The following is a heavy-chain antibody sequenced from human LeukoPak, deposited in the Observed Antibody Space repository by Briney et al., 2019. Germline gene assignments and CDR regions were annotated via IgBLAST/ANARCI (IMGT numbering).Heavy chain of an antibody. CDR1: GGSISSGGYY. J-gene: IGHJ6*02. D-gene: IGHD6-13*01. Sequence: PSQTLSLTCTVSGGSISSGGYYWSWIRQHPGKGLEWIRYIYYSGSTYYNPSLKSRVTISVDTSKNQFSLKLSSVTAADTAVYYCARAAKLGNDYYYGMDVWGQGTTVTVSS. CDR2: IYYSGST. V-gene: IGHV4-31*03. CDR3: ARAAKLGNDYYYGMDV.